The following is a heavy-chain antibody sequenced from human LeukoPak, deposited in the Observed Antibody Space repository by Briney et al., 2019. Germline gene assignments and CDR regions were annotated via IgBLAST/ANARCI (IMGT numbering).Heavy chain of an antibody. J-gene: IGHJ4*02. V-gene: IGHV3-53*01. CDR3: TTTAVTPRAFFDY. CDR2: IYSGGST. D-gene: IGHD4-23*01. Sequence: GSLRLSCAASGFTVSSNYMSWVRQAPGKGLEWVSVIYSGGSTYYADSVKGRFTISRDNSKNTLYLQMNSLRAEDTAVYYCTTTAVTPRAFFDYWGQGTLVTVSS. CDR1: GFTVSSNY.